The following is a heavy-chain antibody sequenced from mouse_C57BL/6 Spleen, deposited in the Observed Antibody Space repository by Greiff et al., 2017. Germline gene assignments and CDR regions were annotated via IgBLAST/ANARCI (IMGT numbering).Heavy chain of an antibody. V-gene: IGHV1-52*01. CDR3: ARGFGNYYGSSYGYAMDY. J-gene: IGHJ4*01. Sequence: VQLQQPGAELVRPGSSVKLSCKASGYTFTSYWMHWVKQRPIQGLEWIGNIDPSDSETHYNQKFKDKATLTVDKSSSTAYMQLSSLTSEDSAVYYCARGFGNYYGSSYGYAMDYWGQGTSVTVSS. D-gene: IGHD1-1*01. CDR2: IDPSDSET. CDR1: GYTFTSYW.